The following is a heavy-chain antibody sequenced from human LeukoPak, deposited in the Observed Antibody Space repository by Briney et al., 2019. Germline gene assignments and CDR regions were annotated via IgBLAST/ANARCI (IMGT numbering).Heavy chain of an antibody. CDR1: GGTFSSYA. D-gene: IGHD3-3*01. V-gene: IGHV1-69*05. CDR3: ARPYYDFWSGFGTYNWFDP. CDR2: IIPIFGTA. Sequence: ASVKVSCKASGGTFSSYAISWVRQAPGQGLEWMGGIIPIFGTANYAQKFQGRVTITRDTSASTAYMELSSLRSEDTAVYYCARPYYDFWSGFGTYNWFDPWGQGTLVTVSS. J-gene: IGHJ5*02.